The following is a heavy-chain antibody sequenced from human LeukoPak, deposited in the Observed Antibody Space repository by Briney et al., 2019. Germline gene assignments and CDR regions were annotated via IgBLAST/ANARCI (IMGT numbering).Heavy chain of an antibody. CDR1: GFTFSSYS. CDR2: ISSSSSTI. J-gene: IGHJ6*03. CDR3: ARDSRYFPPRYYYYYMDV. V-gene: IGHV3-48*01. Sequence: GGSLRLSCAASGFTFSSYSMNWVRQAPGKGLEWVSYISSSSSTIYYADSVKGRFTISRDNAKNSLYLQMNSLRAEDTAVYYCARDSRYFPPRYYYYYMDVWGKGTTVTVSS. D-gene: IGHD1-14*01.